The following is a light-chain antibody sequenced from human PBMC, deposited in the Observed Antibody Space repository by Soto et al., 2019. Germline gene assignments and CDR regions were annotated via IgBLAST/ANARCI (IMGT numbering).Light chain of an antibody. CDR1: PSVANF. CDR2: YEV. Sequence: LLLAQSPSTLFLSPGGRATVSSRASPSVANFLGCYEPSPGKARRLLDSYEVNRGTGILARFSGSGSGRDFTLTISSLEPADSSIYYCRQRYVRSPGTFGQGTRLEIK. CDR3: RQRYVRSPGT. V-gene: IGKV3-11*02. J-gene: IGKJ5*01.